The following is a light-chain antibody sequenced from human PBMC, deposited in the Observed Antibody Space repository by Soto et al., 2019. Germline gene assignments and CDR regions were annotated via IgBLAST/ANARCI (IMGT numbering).Light chain of an antibody. CDR1: QSVSSTY. CDR3: QQYAGSPWT. J-gene: IGKJ1*01. CDR2: GAS. Sequence: EIVLTQSPGTLSLSPGERATLSCRASQSVSSTYLAWYRQKPGQAPRLLIYGASSRATGIPDRFSGSGSGTDFTLIINRLEPEDFAVYYCQQYAGSPWTFGQGTKVEIK. V-gene: IGKV3-20*01.